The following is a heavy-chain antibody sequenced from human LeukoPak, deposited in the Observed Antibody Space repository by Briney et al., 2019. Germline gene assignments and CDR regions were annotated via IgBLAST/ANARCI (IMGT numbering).Heavy chain of an antibody. CDR2: INPNSGGT. J-gene: IGHJ5*02. CDR1: VYTFTGYY. D-gene: IGHD3-10*01. Sequence: GASVTVSFKASVYTFTGYYMHWVRQAPGQGREWMGWINPNSGGTNYAQKFQGRVTMTRDTSISTAYMELSRLRSDDTAVYYCARDSGDYYGSGIFRWFDPWGQGTLVTVSS. V-gene: IGHV1-2*02. CDR3: ARDSGDYYGSGIFRWFDP.